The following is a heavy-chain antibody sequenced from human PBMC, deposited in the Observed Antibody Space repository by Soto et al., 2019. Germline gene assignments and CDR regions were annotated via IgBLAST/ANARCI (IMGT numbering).Heavy chain of an antibody. D-gene: IGHD1-1*01. J-gene: IGHJ3*02. Sequence: ASVKVSCKASGGXFSSYAISWVRQAPGQGLEWMGGIIPIFGTANYAQKFQGRVTITADESTSTAYMELSSLRSEDTAVYYCARPPTGTTLNYAFDIWGQGTMVTVSS. V-gene: IGHV1-69*13. CDR3: ARPPTGTTLNYAFDI. CDR2: IIPIFGTA. CDR1: GGXFSSYA.